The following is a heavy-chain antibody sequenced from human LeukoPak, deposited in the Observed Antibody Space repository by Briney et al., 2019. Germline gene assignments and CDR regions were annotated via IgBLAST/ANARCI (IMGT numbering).Heavy chain of an antibody. CDR1: GGSISSYY. J-gene: IGHJ4*02. D-gene: IGHD3-22*01. Sequence: SETLSLTCTVSGGSISSYYWSWIRQPPGKRLEWIGYIYYSGSTNYNPSLKSRVTISVDTSKNQFSLKLSSVTAADTAVYYCARVRDRSGYFYDFDYWGQGTLVTVSS. CDR2: IYYSGST. V-gene: IGHV4-59*01. CDR3: ARVRDRSGYFYDFDY.